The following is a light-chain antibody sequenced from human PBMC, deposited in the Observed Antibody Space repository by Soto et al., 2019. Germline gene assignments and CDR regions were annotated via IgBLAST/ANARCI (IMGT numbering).Light chain of an antibody. CDR3: QLYGTSPL. CDR1: QSDGSNF. CDR2: ASV. J-gene: IGKJ5*01. V-gene: IGKV3-20*01. Sequence: EVVLTQSPGSLSLSPGERATLSCKTSQSDGSNFVAWYQHKPGQAPRLLICASVQRATGIPDRFSGSASGTDFTLTISRLEPEDFAVYYCQLYGTSPLFGQGTRLDLK.